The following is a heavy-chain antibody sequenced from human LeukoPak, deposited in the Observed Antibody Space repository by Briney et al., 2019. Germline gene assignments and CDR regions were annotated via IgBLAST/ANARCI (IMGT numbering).Heavy chain of an antibody. Sequence: PGGSLRLSCAASGFTFSTYAMNWVRQSPGKGLEWVCGISGSGGSSGGSGGSTYYADSVRGRFTISRDNSKNTLYLQMNSLRAQDTAVYYCAKGGSAWSASFHHWGQGTLITVSS. CDR1: GFTFSTYA. CDR2: ISGSGGSSGGSGGST. J-gene: IGHJ1*01. V-gene: IGHV3-23*01. CDR3: AKGGSAWSASFHH. D-gene: IGHD6-13*01.